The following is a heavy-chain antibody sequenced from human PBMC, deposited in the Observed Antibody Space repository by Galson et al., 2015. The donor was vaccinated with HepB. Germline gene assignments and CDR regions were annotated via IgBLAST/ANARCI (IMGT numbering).Heavy chain of an antibody. Sequence: LSLTCTVSGYYITSYYWSWIRQPPGKGLEFIGNIYYTGSTDYNPSFNSRVTISLDRSKSQFSLKLTSVTAADTAVYYCARGGSGGGDGYNTFDYWGQGALVTVSS. CDR2: IYYTGST. D-gene: IGHD5-24*01. V-gene: IGHV4-59*12. CDR1: GYYITSYY. J-gene: IGHJ4*02. CDR3: ARGGSGGGDGYNTFDY.